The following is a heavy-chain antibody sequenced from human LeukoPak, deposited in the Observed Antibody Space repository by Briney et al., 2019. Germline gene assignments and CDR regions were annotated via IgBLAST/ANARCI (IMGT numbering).Heavy chain of an antibody. V-gene: IGHV4-34*01. D-gene: IGHD3-3*01. J-gene: IGHJ6*03. CDR3: ARVRTPNYDFWSGYYVDV. Sequence: SETLSLTCTGSGGSISSYYWSWIRQPPGKGLEWIGEINHSGSTNYNPSLKSRVTISVDTSKNQFSLKLSSVTAADTAVYYCARVRTPNYDFWSGYYVDVWGKGTTVTVSS. CDR1: GGSISSYY. CDR2: INHSGST.